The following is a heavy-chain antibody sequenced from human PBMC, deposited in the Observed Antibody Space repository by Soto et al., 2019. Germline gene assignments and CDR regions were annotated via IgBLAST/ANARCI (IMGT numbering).Heavy chain of an antibody. V-gene: IGHV1-2*04. CDR3: ARDHHGDYSSDY. CDR2: INPNSGGT. J-gene: IGHJ4*02. D-gene: IGHD2-21*02. CDR1: GYTFTGYY. Sequence: ASVKVSCKASGYTFTGYYMHWVRQAPGQGLEWMGWINPNSGGTNYAQKFQGWVTMTRDTSISTAYMELSRLRSDGTAVYYCARDHHGDYSSDYWGQGTLVTVSS.